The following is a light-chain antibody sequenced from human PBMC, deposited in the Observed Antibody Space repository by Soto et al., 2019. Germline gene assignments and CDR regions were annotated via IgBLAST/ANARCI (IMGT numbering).Light chain of an antibody. Sequence: EIVLTQSPVTLSLSPGERATLSCRASQSVSSRYFAWYQQKPGQAPRLLIYAASSRDAGIPDRFSGSGSGTDFSLTISRLEPEDFAVYYCHQYASSRTFGPGTKVE. V-gene: IGKV3-20*01. J-gene: IGKJ1*01. CDR3: HQYASSRT. CDR1: QSVSSRY. CDR2: AAS.